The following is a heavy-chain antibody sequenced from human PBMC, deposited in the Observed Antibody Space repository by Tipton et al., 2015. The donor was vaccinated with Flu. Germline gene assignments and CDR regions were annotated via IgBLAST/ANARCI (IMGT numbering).Heavy chain of an antibody. CDR2: IKPNSGGT. CDR1: GYIFTGHH. Sequence: QSEPEVKKPGASVQVSCKTSGYIFTGHHIDWVRQAPGQGLQWMGRIKPNSGGTNYAQSFQGRVTMTRDTSINTAYMELSGLRSDDTAVYYCARVGHGSASTYYYDYWGQGTLVTVSS. D-gene: IGHD6-19*01. J-gene: IGHJ4*02. V-gene: IGHV1-2*06. CDR3: ARVGHGSASTYYYDY.